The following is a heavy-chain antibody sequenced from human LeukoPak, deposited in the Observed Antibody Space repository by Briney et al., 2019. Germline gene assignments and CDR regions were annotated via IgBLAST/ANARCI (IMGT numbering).Heavy chain of an antibody. CDR3: AELGITMIGGV. CDR2: ISPSGSEV. J-gene: IGHJ6*04. V-gene: IGHV3-48*03. CDR1: GFDFRTYE. D-gene: IGHD3-10*02. Sequence: GGSLRLSCAASGFDFRTYEMNWVRQAPGKGLEWVSYISPSGSEVKYADSVKGRFSISRDNAKNSLYLQMNSLRAEDTAVYYCAELGITMIGGVWGKGTTVTISS.